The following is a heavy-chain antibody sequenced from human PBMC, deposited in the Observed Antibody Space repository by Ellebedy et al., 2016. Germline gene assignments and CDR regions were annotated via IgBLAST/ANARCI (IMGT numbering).Heavy chain of an antibody. D-gene: IGHD2-21*02. CDR3: ARSVVVTAVPPSYFDS. J-gene: IGHJ4*02. CDR1: GFSLSTTAMR. CDR2: IDWDDDK. V-gene: IGHV2-70*04. Sequence: SGPTLVKPTQALTLTCTFSGFSLSTTAMRVSWIRQPPGKALEWLARIDWDDDKFYSPYLKTRLTISKDTSKNRVFLTMTNVGPVDTATYYCARSVVVTAVPPSYFDSWGQGTLVTVSS.